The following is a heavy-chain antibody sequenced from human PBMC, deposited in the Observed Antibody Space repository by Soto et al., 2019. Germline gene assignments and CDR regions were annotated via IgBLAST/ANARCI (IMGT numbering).Heavy chain of an antibody. CDR3: TLGIRPAATEDYFNYDRDV. D-gene: IGHD2-2*01. V-gene: IGHV1-3*01. CDR2: INAGSGHT. Sequence: QVQLVQSGAEVKKPGASVKVSCRASGYTFASYAMHWVRQAPGQRLEWMGWINAGSGHTKYSQKFQVRVTITRDTSAITAYMELSRLRSEDTAVYYCTLGIRPAATEDYFNYDRDVWGPGTTVTVSS. CDR1: GYTFASYA. J-gene: IGHJ6*02.